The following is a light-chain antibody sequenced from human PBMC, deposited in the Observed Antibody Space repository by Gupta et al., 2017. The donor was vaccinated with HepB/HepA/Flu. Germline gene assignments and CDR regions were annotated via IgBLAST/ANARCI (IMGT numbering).Light chain of an antibody. J-gene: IGKJ1*01. Sequence: DIQMTQSPSSLSASVGDRVTITCRASQNIGNYLNWYQQKPWKAPNLLIYAASRVQTGVPSRFSGRGSGTDFTLTISRLQPEEFANYYCQQTYSTLWTFGQGTKVDIK. CDR1: QNIGNY. CDR3: QQTYSTLWT. CDR2: AAS. V-gene: IGKV1-39*01.